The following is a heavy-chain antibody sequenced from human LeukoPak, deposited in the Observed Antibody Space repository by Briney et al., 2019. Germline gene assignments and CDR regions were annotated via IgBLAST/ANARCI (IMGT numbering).Heavy chain of an antibody. Sequence: SETLSLTCAVYGGSFSGYYWSWIRQPPGKGLEWIGYIYCSGSTNYNPSLKSRVTISVDTSKNQFSLKLSSVTAADTAVYYCARDTGNPRYYYGMDVWGQGTTVTVSS. CDR1: GGSFSGYY. CDR2: IYCSGST. CDR3: ARDTGNPRYYYGMDV. D-gene: IGHD2/OR15-2a*01. J-gene: IGHJ6*02. V-gene: IGHV4-59*01.